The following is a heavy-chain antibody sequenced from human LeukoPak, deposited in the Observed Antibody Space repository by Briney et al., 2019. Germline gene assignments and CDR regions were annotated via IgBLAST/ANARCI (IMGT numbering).Heavy chain of an antibody. V-gene: IGHV4-4*02. CDR1: GGSISSSNW. CDR2: IYHSGST. D-gene: IGHD5-18*01. Sequence: SGTLSLTCAVSGGSISSSNWWSWVRQPPGKGLEWIGEIYHSGSTNYNPSLKSRVTITVDTSKNQFSLKLSSVTAADTAVYYCASRQIRAMVTSRQFDYWGQGTLVTVSS. CDR3: ASRQIRAMVTSRQFDY. J-gene: IGHJ4*02.